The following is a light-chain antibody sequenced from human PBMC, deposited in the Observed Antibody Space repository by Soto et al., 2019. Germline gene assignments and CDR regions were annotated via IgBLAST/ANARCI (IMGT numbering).Light chain of an antibody. V-gene: IGLV2-14*03. CDR1: SSDVGGYNY. J-gene: IGLJ2*01. CDR3: SSYTSSTTLEV. Sequence: QSALTQPASVSGSPGQSITFSCTGTSSDVGGYNYVSWYQQHPGKAPKLMIYDVSNRPSGVSNRFSGSKYGNTASLTISGLQAEDEADYYCSSYTSSTTLEVFGGGTKLTVL. CDR2: DVS.